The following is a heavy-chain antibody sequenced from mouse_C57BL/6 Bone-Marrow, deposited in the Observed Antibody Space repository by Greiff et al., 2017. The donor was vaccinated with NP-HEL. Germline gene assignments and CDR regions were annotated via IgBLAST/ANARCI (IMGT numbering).Heavy chain of an antibody. J-gene: IGHJ4*01. CDR3: AYYGSGGAMDY. Sequence: QVQLQQPGAELVRPGTSVKLSCKASGYTFTSYWMHWVKQRPGQGLEWIGVIDPSDSYTNYNQKFKGKATLTVDTSSSTAYMQLSSLTSEDSAVYYCAYYGSGGAMDYWGQGTSVTVSS. V-gene: IGHV1-59*01. D-gene: IGHD1-1*01. CDR2: IDPSDSYT. CDR1: GYTFTSYW.